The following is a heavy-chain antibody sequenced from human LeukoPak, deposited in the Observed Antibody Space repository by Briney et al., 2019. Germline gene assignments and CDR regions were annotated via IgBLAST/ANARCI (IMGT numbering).Heavy chain of an antibody. J-gene: IGHJ5*02. V-gene: IGHV4-59*01. D-gene: IGHD2-2*01. CDR2: IYYSGST. CDR3: ARGGGGYCSSTSCYVDWFDP. Sequence: SETLSLTCTVSGGSISSYYWSRIRQPPGKGLEWIGYIYYSGSTNYNPSLKSRVTISVDTSKNQFSLKLSSVTAADTAVYYCARGGGGYCSSTSCYVDWFDPWGQGTLVTVSS. CDR1: GGSISSYY.